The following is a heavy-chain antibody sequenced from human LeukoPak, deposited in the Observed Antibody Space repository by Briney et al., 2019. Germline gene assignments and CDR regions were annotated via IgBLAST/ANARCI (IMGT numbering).Heavy chain of an antibody. CDR3: ARGGWYPESFQH. D-gene: IGHD6-19*01. CDR2: IYYSGST. Sequence: SETLSLTCSVSGGFISSGAYYWSWIRQHPGKGLEWIGYIYYSGSTNYNPSLKSRVTISVDTSKNQFSLKLSSVTAADTAVYYCARGGWYPESFQHWGQGALVTVSS. J-gene: IGHJ1*01. CDR1: GGFISSGAYY. V-gene: IGHV4-61*08.